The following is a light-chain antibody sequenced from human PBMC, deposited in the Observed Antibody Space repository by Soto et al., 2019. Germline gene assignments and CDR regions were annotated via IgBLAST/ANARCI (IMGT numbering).Light chain of an antibody. J-gene: IGLJ1*01. V-gene: IGLV2-14*01. CDR1: SSDGGGYNY. Sequence: QSVLTQPASVSGSPGQSITISCTGTSSDGGGYNYVSWYQQHPGKAPKLLIYDVSNRPSGASNRFSGSKSGNTASLTISGLQAEDEADYYCSSYTGSTTLHYVFGTGTKLTVL. CDR3: SSYTGSTTLHYV. CDR2: DVS.